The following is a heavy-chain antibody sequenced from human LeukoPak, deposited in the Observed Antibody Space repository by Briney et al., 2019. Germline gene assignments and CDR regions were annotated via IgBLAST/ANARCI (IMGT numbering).Heavy chain of an antibody. V-gene: IGHV3-43D*03. D-gene: IGHD6-19*01. Sequence: GGSLRLSCAASGFTFDDYAMHWVRQAPGKGLEWVSLISWDGGSTYFADSVKGRFTISRDNAKNSLYLQMNSLRVEDTALYYCAKALGSGWYDDAFDIWGQGTMVTVSS. J-gene: IGHJ3*02. CDR2: ISWDGGST. CDR1: GFTFDDYA. CDR3: AKALGSGWYDDAFDI.